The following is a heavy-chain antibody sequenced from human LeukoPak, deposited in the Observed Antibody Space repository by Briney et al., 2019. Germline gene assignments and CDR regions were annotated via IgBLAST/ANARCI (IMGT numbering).Heavy chain of an antibody. J-gene: IGHJ4*02. CDR2: IGTAGDT. D-gene: IGHD7-27*01. CDR1: GFTFSSYD. V-gene: IGHV3-13*01. Sequence: GGSLRLSCAASGFTFSSYDMHWVRQATGKGLEWVSAIGTAGDTYYPGSVKGRFTISRDNSKNALYLQMNSLRVEDTAVYYCAIDPSWGTHSWGQGVLVTVSS. CDR3: AIDPSWGTHS.